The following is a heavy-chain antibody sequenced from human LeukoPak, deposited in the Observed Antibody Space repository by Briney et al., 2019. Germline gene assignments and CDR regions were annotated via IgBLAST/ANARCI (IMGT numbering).Heavy chain of an antibody. Sequence: SETLSLTCTVSGGSISSGDYYWSWIRQPPGKGLEWIGYIYYSGSTYYNPSLKSRVTISVDTSKNQFSLKLSSVTAADTAVYYCARLDYGGNYFDYWGQGTLVTVSS. CDR1: GGSISSGDYY. D-gene: IGHD4-23*01. J-gene: IGHJ4*02. V-gene: IGHV4-30-4*01. CDR2: IYYSGST. CDR3: ARLDYGGNYFDY.